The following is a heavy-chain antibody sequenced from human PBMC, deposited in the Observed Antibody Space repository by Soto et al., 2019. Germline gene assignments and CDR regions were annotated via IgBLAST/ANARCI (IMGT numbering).Heavy chain of an antibody. Sequence: SVKVSCKASGFTFTSSAMQWVRQARGQRLDWIGWIVVGSGNTNYAQKFQERVTITRDMSTSTAYMELSSLRSEDTAVYYCAADRHLAVAGSPYYYGMDVWGQGTTVTVSS. CDR1: GFTFTSSA. CDR2: IVVGSGNT. V-gene: IGHV1-58*02. CDR3: AADRHLAVAGSPYYYGMDV. J-gene: IGHJ6*02. D-gene: IGHD6-19*01.